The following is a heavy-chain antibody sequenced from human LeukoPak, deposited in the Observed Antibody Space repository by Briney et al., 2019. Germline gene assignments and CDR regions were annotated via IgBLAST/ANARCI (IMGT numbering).Heavy chain of an antibody. CDR2: IYWDEDK. CDR3: AQGVVYFDY. Sequence: SGPTLLKPTPTLTLTFTFSGFSRRTRGVGVGWIRQPPGKALEWLSLIYWDEDKRYSPSLKSRLTITKDTSKNQVVLTMTNMAPVDTATYYCAQGVVYFDYWGQGTLVTVSS. CDR1: GFSRRTRGVG. V-gene: IGHV2-5*02. J-gene: IGHJ4*02.